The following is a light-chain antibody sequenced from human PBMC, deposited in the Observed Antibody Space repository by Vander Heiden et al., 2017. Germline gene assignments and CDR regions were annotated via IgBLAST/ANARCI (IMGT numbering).Light chain of an antibody. CDR2: GNT. J-gene: IGLJ2*01. V-gene: IGLV1-40*01. CDR3: QSYDSSLSGSKV. Sequence: QSVLTQPPSVSGAPVQRVTISCTGSTSNIGAGYDVHWYQQLPGTAPKRPIYGNTNRPSGVPDRFSGSKSGTSASLAITGLQAEDEADYYCQSYDSSLSGSKVFGGGTKLTVL. CDR1: TSNIGAGYD.